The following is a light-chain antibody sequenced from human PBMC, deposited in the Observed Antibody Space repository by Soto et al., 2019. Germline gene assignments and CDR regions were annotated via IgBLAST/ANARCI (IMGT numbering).Light chain of an antibody. Sequence: DIVMTQSPDSLAVSLGERATINCKSSQSVLWSSNNKNYLAWYQQKPGQPPKLLIYWASTRESGVPDRFSGSGSGTDFTLTIRNLQAEDVAVYYCQQDYTTPYTFGQGTNLVIK. CDR2: WAS. V-gene: IGKV4-1*01. J-gene: IGKJ2*01. CDR3: QQDYTTPYT. CDR1: QSVLWSSNNKNY.